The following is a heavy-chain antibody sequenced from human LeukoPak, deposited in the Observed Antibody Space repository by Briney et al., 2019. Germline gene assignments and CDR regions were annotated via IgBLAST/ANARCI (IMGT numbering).Heavy chain of an antibody. D-gene: IGHD6-6*01. CDR3: ARSSYSSSSSV. V-gene: IGHV3-7*03. CDR2: INSDGGEG. Sequence: GGSLRLSCAVSGFTFSGFWMSWSRQAPGKGLEWVASINSDGGEGYYADVVKGRFTISRDNAKNSLYLQINSLRAEDTAVHYCARSSYSSSSSVWGQGTMVTVSS. J-gene: IGHJ3*01. CDR1: GFTFSGFW.